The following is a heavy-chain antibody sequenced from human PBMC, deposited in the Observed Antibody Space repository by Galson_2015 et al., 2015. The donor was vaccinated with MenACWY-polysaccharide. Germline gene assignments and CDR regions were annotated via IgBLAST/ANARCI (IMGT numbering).Heavy chain of an antibody. J-gene: IGHJ4*02. CDR1: GFTFSSYW. V-gene: IGHV3-74*01. Sequence: SLRLSCAASGFTFSSYWMHWVRQAPGKGLVWVSRINSDGSSTSYADSVKGRFTISRDNAKNTLYLQMNSLRAEDTAMYYCARDSSSSWYYGYWGQGTLVTVSS. D-gene: IGHD6-13*01. CDR2: INSDGSST. CDR3: ARDSSSSWYYGY.